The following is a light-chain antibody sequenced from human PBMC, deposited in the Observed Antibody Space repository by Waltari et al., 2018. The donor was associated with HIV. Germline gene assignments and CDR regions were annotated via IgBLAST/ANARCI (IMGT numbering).Light chain of an antibody. CDR2: EGR. J-gene: IGLJ1*01. Sequence: QSALTQPASVSGSPGQSITISCTGTSSDIGGYNFVSWYQQHPDKAPKLMIFEGRNRPSGVTDRFSGSKSGNTATLTISGRQAEDEADYYCSSYTSSPTLYVFGTGTKVTVL. CDR3: SSYTSSPTLYV. V-gene: IGLV2-14*01. CDR1: SSDIGGYNF.